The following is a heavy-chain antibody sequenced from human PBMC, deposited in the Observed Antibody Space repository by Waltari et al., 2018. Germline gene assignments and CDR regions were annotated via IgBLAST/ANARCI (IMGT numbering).Heavy chain of an antibody. Sequence: QVQLQESGPGLVKPSETLSLTCTVSGGSISSYYWSWIRQPPGKGLEWIGYIYYSGRTNYNPSLKSRVTISVDTSKNQCSLKLSSVTAADTAVYYCARHYDFWSGYYFDYWGQGTLVTVSS. CDR1: GGSISSYY. D-gene: IGHD3-3*01. CDR3: ARHYDFWSGYYFDY. V-gene: IGHV4-59*01. CDR2: IYYSGRT. J-gene: IGHJ4*02.